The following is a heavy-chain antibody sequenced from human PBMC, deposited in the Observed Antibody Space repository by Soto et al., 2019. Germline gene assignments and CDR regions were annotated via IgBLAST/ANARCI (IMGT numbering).Heavy chain of an antibody. CDR2: INHSGST. J-gene: IGHJ3*02. D-gene: IGHD3-16*02. CDR1: GGSFSGYY. V-gene: IGHV4-34*01. Sequence: SETLSLTCAVYGGSFSGYYWSWIRQPPGKGPEWIGEINHSGSTNYNPSLKSRVTISVDTSKNQFSLKLSSVTAADTAVYYCARGGYDYIWGSYRYRLEAFDIWGQGTMVTVSS. CDR3: ARGGYDYIWGSYRYRLEAFDI.